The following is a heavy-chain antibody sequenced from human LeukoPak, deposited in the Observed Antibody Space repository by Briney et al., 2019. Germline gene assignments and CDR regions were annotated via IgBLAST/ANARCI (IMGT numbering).Heavy chain of an antibody. D-gene: IGHD3-10*01. Sequence: TSETLSLTCTVSGGSISSSSYYWGWLRQPPGKGLEWIGSIYYSGSPYYNPSLKSRVTISVDTSKKQFSLKLSSVTAADTAVYYCASRSVRGVTHFDYWGQGTLVTVSS. CDR2: IYYSGSP. CDR1: GGSISSSSYY. J-gene: IGHJ4*02. CDR3: ASRSVRGVTHFDY. V-gene: IGHV4-39*07.